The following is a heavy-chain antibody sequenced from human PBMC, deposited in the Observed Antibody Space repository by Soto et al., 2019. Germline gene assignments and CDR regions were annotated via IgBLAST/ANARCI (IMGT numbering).Heavy chain of an antibody. CDR1: GYTLNSYS. Sequence: QVQLVQSGAEVKEPGASLKISCKSSGYTLNSYSINWVRQATGQGLEWMGWMNPNNGDTGYAQKVQGRFTMTRSDSITTAYMELSGLRSDDTAVYYCARAHDSGDVDYWGQGTLVTVSS. D-gene: IGHD4-17*01. V-gene: IGHV1-8*01. CDR2: MNPNNGDT. J-gene: IGHJ4*02. CDR3: ARAHDSGDVDY.